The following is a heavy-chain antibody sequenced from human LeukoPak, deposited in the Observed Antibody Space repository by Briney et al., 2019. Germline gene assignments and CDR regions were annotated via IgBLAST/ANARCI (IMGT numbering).Heavy chain of an antibody. J-gene: IGHJ3*02. D-gene: IGHD2-15*01. CDR3: ALAANDAFDI. V-gene: IGHV6-1*01. CDR1: GDSVSSNSAA. CDR2: TYYRSKWYN. Sequence: SQTLSLTCAISGDSVSSNSAAWTWIRQSPSRGLEWLGRTYYRSKWYNDYAVSVKSRITINPDTSKNQFSLQLNSVTPEDTAVYYCALAANDAFDIWGQGTMVTVSS.